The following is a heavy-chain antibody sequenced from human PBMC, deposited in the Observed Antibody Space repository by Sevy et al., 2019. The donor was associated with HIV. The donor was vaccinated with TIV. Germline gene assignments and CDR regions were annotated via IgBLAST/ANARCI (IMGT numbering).Heavy chain of an antibody. CDR1: GFIYGDYA. J-gene: IGHJ4*02. Sequence: GGYLRLSCIASGFIYGDYAMNWVRQAPGKGLEWVGFIRRNAFGGTTQYAASVKGRFTISRDDSKSIAYLQMNSLKTEDTAVYYCTRGGSMTILSPWDYWGQGTLVTVSS. CDR3: TRGGSMTILSPWDY. CDR2: IRRNAFGGTT. D-gene: IGHD3-3*01. V-gene: IGHV3-49*04.